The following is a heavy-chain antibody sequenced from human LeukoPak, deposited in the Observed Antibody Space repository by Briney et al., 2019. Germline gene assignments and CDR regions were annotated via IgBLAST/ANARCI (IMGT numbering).Heavy chain of an antibody. V-gene: IGHV3-23*01. CDR1: GFTFSSYA. CDR2: ISGSGGST. Sequence: PGGSLRLSCAASGFTFSSYALSWVRQAPGKGLEWVSAISGSGGSTYYADSVKGRFTISRDNSKNTLYLQMNSLRAEDTAVYYCAKGGRDGYNFHFDYWGQGTLVTVSS. CDR3: AKGGRDGYNFHFDY. D-gene: IGHD5-24*01. J-gene: IGHJ4*02.